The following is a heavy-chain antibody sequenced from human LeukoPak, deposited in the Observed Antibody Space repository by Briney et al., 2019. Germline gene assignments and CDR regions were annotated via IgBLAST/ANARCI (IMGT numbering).Heavy chain of an antibody. Sequence: KTGGSLRLSCAASGFTFSSYAMSWVRQAPGKGLEWVGRIKSKTDGGTTDYAAPVKGRFTISRDDSKNTLYLQMNSLKTEDTAVYYCTTDYVGATASLDYWGQGTLATVSS. CDR3: TTDYVGATASLDY. CDR1: GFTFSSYA. D-gene: IGHD1-26*01. V-gene: IGHV3-15*01. CDR2: IKSKTDGGTT. J-gene: IGHJ4*02.